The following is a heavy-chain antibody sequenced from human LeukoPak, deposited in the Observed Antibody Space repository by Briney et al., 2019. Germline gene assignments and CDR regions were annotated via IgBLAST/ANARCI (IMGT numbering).Heavy chain of an antibody. D-gene: IGHD3-22*01. CDR3: ARVGASGYDSSGYLNY. J-gene: IGHJ4*02. V-gene: IGHV4-39*01. CDR2: VYYSGST. Sequence: PSETLSLTCTVSGGSISSSNYYWGWIRQPPGKGLEWIGSVYYSGSTYYNPSLKSRVTISVDTSENRFSLNLNSVTAADTAVYYCARVGASGYDSSGYLNYWGQGTLVTVSS. CDR1: GGSISSSNYY.